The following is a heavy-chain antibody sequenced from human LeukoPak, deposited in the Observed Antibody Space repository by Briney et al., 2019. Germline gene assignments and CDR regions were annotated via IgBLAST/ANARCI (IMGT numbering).Heavy chain of an antibody. Sequence: ETLSLTCTVSSGSFSSSSYFCGWIRQPPGVGLEWVATCNYSGTTYYTPSIKSRATTSVDTSRNQFSLVLSSVTAENTAVYYGVRLRGGVQQFGDWGQGALVTVSS. J-gene: IGHJ4*01. D-gene: IGHD3-16*01. V-gene: IGHV4-39*01. CDR3: VRLRGGVQQFGD. CDR1: SGSFSSSSYF. CDR2: CNYSGTT.